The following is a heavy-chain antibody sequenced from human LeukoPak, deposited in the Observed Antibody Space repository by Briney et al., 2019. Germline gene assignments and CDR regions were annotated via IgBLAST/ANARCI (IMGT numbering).Heavy chain of an antibody. V-gene: IGHV3-23*01. CDR3: AKGQGSGIYKYYFDY. J-gene: IGHJ4*02. CDR1: GFTFSMYA. D-gene: IGHD3-10*01. Sequence: QPGGSLRLSCAVSGFTFSMYAMAWVRQAPGKGLEWVSGISDNTYYADSVRGRFTISRDNSKNTLYLQMNSLRAEDTAVYYCAKGQGSGIYKYYFDYWGQGTLVTVSS. CDR2: ISDNT.